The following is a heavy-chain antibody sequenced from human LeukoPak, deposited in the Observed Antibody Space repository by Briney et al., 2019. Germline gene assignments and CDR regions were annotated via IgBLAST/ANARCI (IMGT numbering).Heavy chain of an antibody. CDR2: IYYSGST. J-gene: IGHJ3*02. V-gene: IGHV4-39*01. CDR3: AETTVTTHGYDAFDI. Sequence: SETLSLTCTVSGGPLSSSSYYWGWIRQPPGKGLEWIGSIYYSGSTYYNPSLKSRVTISVDTSKNQFSLKLSSVTAADTAVYYCAETTVTTHGYDAFDIWGQGTMVTVSS. D-gene: IGHD4-17*01. CDR1: GGPLSSSSYY.